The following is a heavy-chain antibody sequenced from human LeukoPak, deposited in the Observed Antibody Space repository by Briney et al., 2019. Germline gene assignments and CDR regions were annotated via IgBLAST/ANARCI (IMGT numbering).Heavy chain of an antibody. D-gene: IGHD3-10*01. CDR1: GFTFSSYG. V-gene: IGHV3-30*03. CDR3: ARGRWFGELLSPTFDY. Sequence: GRSLRLSCAASGFTFSSYGMHWVRQAPGKGLEWVAVISYDGSNKYYADSVKGRFTISRDNSKNTLYLQMNSLRAEDTAVYYCARGRWFGELLSPTFDYWGQGTLVTVSS. J-gene: IGHJ4*02. CDR2: ISYDGSNK.